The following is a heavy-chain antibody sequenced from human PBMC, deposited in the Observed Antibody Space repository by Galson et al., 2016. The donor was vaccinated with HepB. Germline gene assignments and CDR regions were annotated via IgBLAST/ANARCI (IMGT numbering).Heavy chain of an antibody. J-gene: IGHJ4*02. V-gene: IGHV1-46*01. CDR1: GYTFTSYY. Sequence: SVKVSCKASGYTFTSYYMHWVRQAPGQGLEWMGIINPSGGSTSYAQKFQGRVTMTRDTSTSTVYMELSSLTSEDTAVYYCASSVGSREDYWSQGTLVTVSS. D-gene: IGHD5/OR15-5a*01. CDR3: ASSVGSREDY. CDR2: INPSGGST.